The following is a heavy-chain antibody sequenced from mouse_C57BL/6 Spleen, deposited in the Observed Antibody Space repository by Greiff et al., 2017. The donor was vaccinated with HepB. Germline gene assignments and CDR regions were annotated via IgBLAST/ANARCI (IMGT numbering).Heavy chain of an antibody. CDR3: ARGVWYPSYDMDY. Sequence: EVQGVESGGGLVKPGGSLKLSCAASGFTFSDYGMHWVRQAPEKGLEWVAYISSGSSTIYYADTVKGRFTIARDNAKNTLFLQMTSLRSEDTAMYYCARGVWYPSYDMDYWGQGTSVTVSS. V-gene: IGHV5-17*01. J-gene: IGHJ4*01. CDR2: ISSGSSTI. CDR1: GFTFSDYG. D-gene: IGHD2-10*02.